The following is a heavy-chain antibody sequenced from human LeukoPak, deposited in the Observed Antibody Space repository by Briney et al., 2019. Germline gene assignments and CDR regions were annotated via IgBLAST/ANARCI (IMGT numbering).Heavy chain of an antibody. Sequence: TGGSLRLSCAASGFTFSSYAMHWVRQAPGKGLEWVSVIYSGGSTYYADSVKGRFTISRDNSKNTLYLQMNSLRAEDTAVYYCAKGARYQLLYRDAFDIRGQGTMVTVSS. D-gene: IGHD2-2*02. J-gene: IGHJ3*02. CDR1: GFTFSSYA. V-gene: IGHV3-23*03. CDR2: IYSGGST. CDR3: AKGARYQLLYRDAFDI.